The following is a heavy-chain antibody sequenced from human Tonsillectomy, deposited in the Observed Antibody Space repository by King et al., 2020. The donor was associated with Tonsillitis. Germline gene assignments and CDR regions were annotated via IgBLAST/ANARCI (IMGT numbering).Heavy chain of an antibody. CDR3: TSDYDFWSGAVGY. CDR1: GFTFGDYA. D-gene: IGHD3-3*01. Sequence: VQLVQSGGGLVQPGRSLRLSCTASGFTFGDYAMSWVRQAPGKGLEWVGFIRSKAYGGTTEYAASVKGRFTISRDDSKSIAYLQMNSLKTEDTAVYYCTSDYDFWSGAVGYWGQGTLVTVSS. J-gene: IGHJ4*02. V-gene: IGHV3-49*04. CDR2: IRSKAYGGTT.